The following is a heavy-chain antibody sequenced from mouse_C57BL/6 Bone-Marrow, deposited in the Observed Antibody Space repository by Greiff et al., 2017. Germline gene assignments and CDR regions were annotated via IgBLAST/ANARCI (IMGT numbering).Heavy chain of an antibody. J-gene: IGHJ4*01. D-gene: IGHD2-3*01. CDR3: ARIPCDGYYLYYARDY. CDR1: GYTFTSYW. Sequence: QVQLQQPGAELVRPGTSVKLSCKASGYTFTSYWMHWVKQRPGQGLEWIGVIDPSDSYTNYNQKFKGKATLTVDTSSSTAYMQLSSLTSEDSAVYYCARIPCDGYYLYYARDYWGQGTSVTVAS. CDR2: IDPSDSYT. V-gene: IGHV1-59*01.